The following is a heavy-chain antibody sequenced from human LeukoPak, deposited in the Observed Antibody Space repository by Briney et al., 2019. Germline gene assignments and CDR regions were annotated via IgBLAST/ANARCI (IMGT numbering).Heavy chain of an antibody. CDR1: GDSVSSNSAA. V-gene: IGHV6-1*01. D-gene: IGHD3-22*01. J-gene: IGHJ4*02. CDR2: TYYRSKWEN. Sequence: SQTLSLTCAISGDSVSSNSAAWNWIRQSPSRGLEWLGRTYYRSKWENDYAVSVKSRITINPDTSKNHFSLHLNSVTLEDTAVYYCARLTGGPSYYESSGYYYYFDYWGQGNLVTVSS. CDR3: ARLTGGPSYYESSGYYYYFDY.